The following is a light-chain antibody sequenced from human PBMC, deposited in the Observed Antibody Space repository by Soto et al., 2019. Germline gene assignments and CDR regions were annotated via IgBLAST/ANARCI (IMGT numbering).Light chain of an antibody. V-gene: IGKV1-33*01. CDR3: QQYDSVST. CDR1: QGITNY. Sequence: DIQVTQSPSSLSASVGDRVTITCQASQGITNYLNWYQQKPGKAPKLLIYGASNLETGVPSRFSGSGSGTDFTFTISSLQAEDIATYFCQQYDSVSTFGQGTRLEIK. J-gene: IGKJ5*01. CDR2: GAS.